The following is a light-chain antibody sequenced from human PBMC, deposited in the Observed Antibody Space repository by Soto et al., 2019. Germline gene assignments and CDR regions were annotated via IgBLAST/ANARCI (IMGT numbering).Light chain of an antibody. CDR2: AAS. Sequence: DIQMTQSPSSLSASVGDRVTITCRASQSISSYLNWYQQKPGKAPKLLIYAASSLQSGVPSRFSGSGSGTDSTLTISSLQPDDFATYYCQQSYSTPYTFGQGTKVDIK. CDR3: QQSYSTPYT. CDR1: QSISSY. V-gene: IGKV1-39*01. J-gene: IGKJ2*01.